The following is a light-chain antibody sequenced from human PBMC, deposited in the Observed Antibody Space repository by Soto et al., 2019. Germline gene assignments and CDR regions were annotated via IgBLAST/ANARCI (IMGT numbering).Light chain of an antibody. Sequence: QSVLTQPPSVSAAPGQKVTISCSGSGSNIGKDFESWYYHLPGTAPKLLIYDNDKRPSGIPDRFAGSKSGTTATLGITGLQTGDEADYYSATWDNDQKSGVVGGGTKVTAL. V-gene: IGLV1-51*01. CDR2: DND. CDR1: GSNIGKDF. J-gene: IGLJ3*02. CDR3: ATWDNDQKSGV.